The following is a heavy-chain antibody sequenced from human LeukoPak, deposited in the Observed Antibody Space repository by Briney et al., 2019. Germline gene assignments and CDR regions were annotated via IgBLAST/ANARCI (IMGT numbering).Heavy chain of an antibody. CDR2: IIPIFGTA. V-gene: IGHV1-69*05. J-gene: IGHJ4*02. CDR3: ASRSGIAAAGTMDY. D-gene: IGHD6-13*01. CDR1: GGTFSSYA. Sequence: ASVKVSCKASGGTFSSYAISWVRQAPGQGLEWMGRIIPIFGTANYAQKFQGRVTITTDESTSTAYMELSSLRSEDTAMYYCASRSGIAAAGTMDYWGQGTLVTVSS.